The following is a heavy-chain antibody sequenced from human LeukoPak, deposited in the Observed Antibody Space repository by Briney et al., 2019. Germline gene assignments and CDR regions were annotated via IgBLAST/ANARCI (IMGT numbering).Heavy chain of an antibody. V-gene: IGHV3-74*01. D-gene: IGHD1-26*01. CDR2: INSDGSST. CDR3: GRALGSPLDY. CDR1: GFTFSSDW. Sequence: GGSLRLSCAASGFTFSSDWMHWVRQVPGKRLVWVSRINSDGSSTAYADSVKGRFTISRDNAKNTLYLQMNSLRVEDTAVYYCGRALGSPLDYWGQGTLVTVSS. J-gene: IGHJ4*02.